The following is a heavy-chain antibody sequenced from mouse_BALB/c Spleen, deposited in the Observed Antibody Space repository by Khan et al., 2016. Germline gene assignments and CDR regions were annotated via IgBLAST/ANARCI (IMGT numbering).Heavy chain of an antibody. V-gene: IGHV5-6-5*01. Sequence: EVELVESGGGLVKPGGSLKLSCAASGFTFSSYAMSWVRQTPEKRLHWVASISSGGSTYYPDSVKGRFTIPRDNARNILYLQMSSLRSEDTAMYYCAREENAMDYWGQGTSVTVSS. CDR2: ISSGGST. CDR1: GFTFSSYA. J-gene: IGHJ4*01. CDR3: AREENAMDY.